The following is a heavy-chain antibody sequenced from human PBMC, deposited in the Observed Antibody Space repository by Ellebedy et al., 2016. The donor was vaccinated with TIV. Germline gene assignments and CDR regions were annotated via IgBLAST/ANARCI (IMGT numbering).Heavy chain of an antibody. Sequence: ASVKVSCXVSGYTLTELSMHWVRQAPGKGLEWMGGFDPEDGETIYAQKFQGRVTMTEDTSTDTAYMELSSLRSEDTAVYYCATVNIVVVTASPAAFDIWGQGTMVTVSS. CDR2: FDPEDGET. V-gene: IGHV1-24*01. J-gene: IGHJ3*02. D-gene: IGHD2-21*02. CDR3: ATVNIVVVTASPAAFDI. CDR1: GYTLTELS.